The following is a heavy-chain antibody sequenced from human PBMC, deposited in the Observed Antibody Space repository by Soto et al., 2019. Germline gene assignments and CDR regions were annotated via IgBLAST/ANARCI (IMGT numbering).Heavy chain of an antibody. D-gene: IGHD6-19*01. CDR1: XFTVSNNX. V-gene: IGHV3-53*02. CDR3: AGFTSHGWYYYHYSMDV. Sequence: XVXXXXTXGGXXXXXGXXXLSXAASXFTVSNNXMYWVRQAXXKGLEWVSVIYSGGSTYHADSVKGRXTXXXXXXXXXXXXXXXXLGAEDTAVYYCAGFTSHGWYYYHYSMDVWGQXTTVTVSS. J-gene: IGHJ6*02. CDR2: IYSGGST.